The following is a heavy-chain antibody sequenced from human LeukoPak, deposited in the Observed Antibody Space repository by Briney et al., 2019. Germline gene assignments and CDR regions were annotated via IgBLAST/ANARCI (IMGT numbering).Heavy chain of an antibody. CDR2: IYYSGST. CDR3: ARGAVIAAADEYYYGMDV. V-gene: IGHV4-59*11. J-gene: IGHJ6*02. Sequence: ESSGALSLTCTVSGDSINSLDLWSWVRQPPGKGLQWIGYIYYSGSTNYNPSLKSRVTISVDTSKNQFSLKLSSVTAADTAVYYCARGAVIAAADEYYYGMDVWGQGTTVTVSS. D-gene: IGHD6-13*01. CDR1: GDSINSLDL.